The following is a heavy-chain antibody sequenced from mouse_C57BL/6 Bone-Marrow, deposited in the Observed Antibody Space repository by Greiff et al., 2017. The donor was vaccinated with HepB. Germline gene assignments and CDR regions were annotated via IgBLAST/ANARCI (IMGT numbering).Heavy chain of an antibody. CDR3: ARHGSYFDY. CDR2: ISNGGGST. J-gene: IGHJ2*01. CDR1: GFTFSDYY. Sequence: EVQVVESGGGLVQPGGSLKLSCAASGFTFSDYYMYWVSQTPEKRLEWVAYISNGGGSTYYPETVKGRFTIARDNAKNTLYLQMSRLKSEDTAMYYCARHGSYFDYGGQGTTLTVSS. V-gene: IGHV5-12*01.